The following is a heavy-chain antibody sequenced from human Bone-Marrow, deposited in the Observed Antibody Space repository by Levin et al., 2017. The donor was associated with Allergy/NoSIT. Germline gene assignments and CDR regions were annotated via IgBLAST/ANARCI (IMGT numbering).Heavy chain of an antibody. V-gene: IGHV1-2*02. J-gene: IGHJ3*02. CDR1: GYSFSDYS. CDR2: VNLNSGDT. Sequence: GESLKISCEASGYSFSDYSIHWVRQAPGQGLEWMGWVNLNSGDTESVQNFQGRVTLTRGTFVSTAYMLLTSLRPDDTAIYYCATGGTDSRYRAFDIWGHGTMVTVSS. CDR3: ATGGTDSRYRAFDI. D-gene: IGHD6-25*01.